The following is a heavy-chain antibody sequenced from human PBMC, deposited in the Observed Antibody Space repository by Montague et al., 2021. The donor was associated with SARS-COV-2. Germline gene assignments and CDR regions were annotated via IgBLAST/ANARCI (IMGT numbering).Heavy chain of an antibody. CDR3: ARMVRGLIMWAYGMDV. V-gene: IGHV4-4*02. CDR1: GGSISSGNW. Sequence: ETLSLTCTVSGGSISSGNWWTWVRQPPGKGLEWIGEIYHSGSANYTPSLKSRVTISVDKSKNQFSLKLSSVTAADTAVYYGARMVRGLIMWAYGMDVWGQGTTVTVSS. J-gene: IGHJ6*02. D-gene: IGHD3-10*01. CDR2: IYHSGSA.